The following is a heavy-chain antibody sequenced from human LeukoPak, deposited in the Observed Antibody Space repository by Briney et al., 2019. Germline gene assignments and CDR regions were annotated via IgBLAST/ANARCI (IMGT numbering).Heavy chain of an antibody. CDR1: GFTFSSYG. V-gene: IGHV3-30*02. CDR3: AKDPSRVPALDY. Sequence: PGGSLRLSCAASGFTFSSYGMHWVRQAPGKGLEWVAFIRYDGSNKYYADSVKGRFTISRDNSKNTLYLQMNSLRAEDTAVYYRAKDPSRVPALDYWGQGTLVTVSS. CDR2: IRYDGSNK. D-gene: IGHD2-2*01. J-gene: IGHJ4*02.